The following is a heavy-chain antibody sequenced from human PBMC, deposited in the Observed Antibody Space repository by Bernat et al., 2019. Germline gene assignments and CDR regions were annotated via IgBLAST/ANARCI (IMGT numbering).Heavy chain of an antibody. Sequence: QVQLVQSGAEVKKPGSSVKVSCKASGGTFSSYAISWVRQAPGQGFEWMGGIIPIFGTANYAQKFQGRVTITADESTSTTYMELSSLRSEDTAVYYCARFGIQQLVLDNWFDPWGQGTLVTVSS. V-gene: IGHV1-69*01. J-gene: IGHJ5*02. CDR3: ARFGIQQLVLDNWFDP. CDR1: GGTFSSYA. D-gene: IGHD6-13*01. CDR2: IIPIFGTA.